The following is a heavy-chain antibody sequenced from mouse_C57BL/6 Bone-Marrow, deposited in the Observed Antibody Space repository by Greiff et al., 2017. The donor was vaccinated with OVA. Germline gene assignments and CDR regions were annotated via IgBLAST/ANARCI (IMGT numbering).Heavy chain of an antibody. V-gene: IGHV2-2*01. D-gene: IGHD2-3*01. CDR3: ASHDGYYNAMDY. J-gene: IGHJ4*01. CDR1: GFSLTSYG. Sequence: VQGVESGPGLVQPSQSLSITCTVSGFSLTSYGVHWVRQSPGKGLEWLGVIWSGGSTDYNAAFISRLSISKDNSKSQVFFNLNRLQADDTAIYYCASHDGYYNAMDYWGQGPSVTVSS. CDR2: IWSGGST.